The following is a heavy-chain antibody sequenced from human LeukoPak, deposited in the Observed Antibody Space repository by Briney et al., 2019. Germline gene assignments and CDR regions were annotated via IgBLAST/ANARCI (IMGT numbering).Heavy chain of an antibody. Sequence: PSETLSLTCIVSGGSISSSLYYWGWLRQPPGKGLEWIGTIYYGGTTYYNPSLKSRVTISVDPSRNQFSLRLTSVTGADTAVYYCAREFRGTYYSQFDDWGQGTLGSVSS. CDR2: IYYGGTT. CDR1: GGSISSSLYY. CDR3: AREFRGTYYSQFDD. D-gene: IGHD1-26*01. J-gene: IGHJ4*02. V-gene: IGHV4-39*07.